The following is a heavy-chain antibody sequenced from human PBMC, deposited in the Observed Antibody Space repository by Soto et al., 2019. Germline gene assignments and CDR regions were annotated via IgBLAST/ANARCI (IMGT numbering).Heavy chain of an antibody. D-gene: IGHD6-13*01. CDR3: AHGSGWLSDY. CDR1: GFSLDSPAVG. CDR2: IYWDDDN. Sequence: QITLKESGTTLVKPTQTLTLTCSFSGFSLDSPAVGVNWIRQPPGKAPEWLALIYWDDDNHYSPSLKSRLTITKDTSKNQVVLTMTNMDPVDTATYYCAHGSGWLSDYWGQGTLVIVSS. V-gene: IGHV2-5*02. J-gene: IGHJ4*02.